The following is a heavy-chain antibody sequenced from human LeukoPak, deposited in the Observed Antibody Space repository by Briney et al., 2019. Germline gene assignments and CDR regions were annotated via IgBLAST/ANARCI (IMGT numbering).Heavy chain of an antibody. CDR2: ISYDGSNK. CDR1: GFTFSSYA. J-gene: IGHJ4*02. Sequence: GGSLRLSCAASGFTFSSYAMHWVRQAPGKGLEWVAVISYDGSNKYYADSVKGRFTISRDNSKNTLYLQMNSLRAEDTAVYYCASGYYYDSSGHFGDYWGQGTLVTVSS. CDR3: ASGYYYDSSGHFGDY. V-gene: IGHV3-30*01. D-gene: IGHD3-22*01.